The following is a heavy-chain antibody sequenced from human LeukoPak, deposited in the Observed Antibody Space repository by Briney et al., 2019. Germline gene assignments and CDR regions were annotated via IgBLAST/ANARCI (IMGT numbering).Heavy chain of an antibody. CDR1: GFTFRNYA. CDR2: VSDSDDGT. Sequence: GGSLRLSCAASGFTFRNYAMNWVRQAPGKGLEWVSGVSDSDDGTYYADSVKGRFTISRDNPKNTVYLEMNSLRADDTAVYYWAKDGGWGYPGSPGPGIDNGAREPRVTVSS. V-gene: IGHV3-23*01. CDR3: AKDGGWGYPGSPGPGIDN. D-gene: IGHD3-16*01. J-gene: IGHJ4*02.